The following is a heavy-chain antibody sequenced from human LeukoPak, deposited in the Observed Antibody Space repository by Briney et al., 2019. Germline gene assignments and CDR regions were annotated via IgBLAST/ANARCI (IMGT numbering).Heavy chain of an antibody. V-gene: IGHV1-8*01. CDR2: MNPNSGNT. Sequence: ASVKVSCKASAYTFTSYDINWVRQATGQGLEWMGWMNPNSGNTGYAQKFQGRVTMTRNTSISTAYMELSSLRSEDTAVYYCERGGDFWSGPDYWGQGTLVTVSS. CDR1: AYTFTSYD. D-gene: IGHD3-3*01. J-gene: IGHJ4*02. CDR3: ERGGDFWSGPDY.